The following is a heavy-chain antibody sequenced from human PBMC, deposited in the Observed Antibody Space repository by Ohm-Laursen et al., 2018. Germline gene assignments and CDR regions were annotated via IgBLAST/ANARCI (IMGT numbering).Heavy chain of an antibody. CDR2: INPNSGDT. CDR1: GYTFTGYY. Sequence: ASVKVSCKASGYTFTGYYMHWVRQAPGQGLEWMGWINPNSGDTNYAQKFQGRVTMTRDTSISTAYMELSRLRSDDTAVYYCAWCEGYGDYYGMDVWGQGTTVTVSS. V-gene: IGHV1-2*02. D-gene: IGHD3-10*01. CDR3: AWCEGYGDYYGMDV. J-gene: IGHJ6*02.